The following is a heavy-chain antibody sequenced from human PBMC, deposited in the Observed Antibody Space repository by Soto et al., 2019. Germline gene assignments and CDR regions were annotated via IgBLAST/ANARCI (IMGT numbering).Heavy chain of an antibody. Sequence: XETLSLTCSVSGCSFTSNNWWTWVRQPPGQGLEWIGEIYRTGSTNYNPSLKSRVTISLDKSENQFSLKVTSLTAADTAVYYCASRDPGTSVDYWGQGTLVTVSS. D-gene: IGHD1-7*01. J-gene: IGHJ4*02. CDR1: GCSFTSNNW. V-gene: IGHV4-4*02. CDR2: IYRTGST. CDR3: ASRDPGTSVDY.